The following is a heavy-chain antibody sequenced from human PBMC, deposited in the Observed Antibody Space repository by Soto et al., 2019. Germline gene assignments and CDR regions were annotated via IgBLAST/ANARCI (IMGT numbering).Heavy chain of an antibody. CDR2: ISPYDGSK. J-gene: IGHJ6*02. CDR1: GFAFTNYF. D-gene: IGHD1-26*01. Sequence: QVQLVQSGAEVKKPGASVKVSCKASGFAFTNYFFHWVRQAPRQGLEWMGIISPYDGSKNYQQSLQGRVTMTSDTSTSTVYMELRSLRSEDTAVYFCARGGGRGSTGFYYYYGMDVWGHGTMITVSS. V-gene: IGHV1-46*01. CDR3: ARGGGRGSTGFYYYYGMDV.